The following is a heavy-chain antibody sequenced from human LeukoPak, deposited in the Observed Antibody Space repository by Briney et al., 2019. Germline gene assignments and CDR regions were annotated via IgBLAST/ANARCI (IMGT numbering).Heavy chain of an antibody. V-gene: IGHV4-39*07. D-gene: IGHD6-19*01. J-gene: IGHJ3*02. CDR2: IYYSGSA. Sequence: PSETLSLACTVSGGSISSSNYYWGWIRQPPGKGLEWIGSIYYSGSAYYNPSLKSRVTISVDTSKNQFSLKLSSVTAADTAVYYCARSIAVAGASPKDAFDIWGQGTMVTVSS. CDR1: GGSISSSNYY. CDR3: ARSIAVAGASPKDAFDI.